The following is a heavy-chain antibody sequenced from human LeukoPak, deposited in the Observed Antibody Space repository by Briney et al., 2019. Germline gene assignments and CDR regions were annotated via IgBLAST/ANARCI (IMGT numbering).Heavy chain of an antibody. CDR3: ARAQYSSPIRYYYYYYMDV. Sequence: GGSLRLSCAASGLTVSSNYMSWVRQAPGKGLEWVSIIFSGGSTFYGDSVKGRCTVSRDISKNTLYLQMNSLRAEDTAVYYCARAQYSSPIRYYYYYYMDVWGKGTTVTVSS. CDR2: IFSGGST. D-gene: IGHD6-6*01. V-gene: IGHV3-53*01. J-gene: IGHJ6*03. CDR1: GLTVSSNY.